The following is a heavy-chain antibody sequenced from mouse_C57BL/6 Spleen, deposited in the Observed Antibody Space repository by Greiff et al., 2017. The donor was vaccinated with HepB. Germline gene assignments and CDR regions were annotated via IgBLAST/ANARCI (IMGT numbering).Heavy chain of an antibody. CDR1: GYTFTDYY. D-gene: IGHD1-1*01. V-gene: IGHV1-19*01. J-gene: IGHJ4*01. CDR3: ARDYYGLGAMDY. Sequence: VQLQQSGPVLVKPGASVKMSCKASGYTFTDYYMNWVKQSHGKSLEWIGVINPYNGGTSYNQKFKGKATLTVDKSSSTAYMELNSLTSEDSAVYYCARDYYGLGAMDYWGQGTSVTVSS. CDR2: INPYNGGT.